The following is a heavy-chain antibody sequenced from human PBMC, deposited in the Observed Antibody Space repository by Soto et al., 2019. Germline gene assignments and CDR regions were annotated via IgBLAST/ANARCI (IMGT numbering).Heavy chain of an antibody. Sequence: ASVKVSSKASGGTFSSYAISWVRQAPGQGLEWMGWISAYNGNTNYAQKLQGRVTMTTDTSTSTAYMELRSLRSDDTAVYYCASVSSESVFDVWGQGTTVTVSS. CDR2: ISAYNGNT. CDR1: GGTFSSYA. J-gene: IGHJ6*02. V-gene: IGHV1-18*01. CDR3: ASVSSESVFDV. D-gene: IGHD2-8*01.